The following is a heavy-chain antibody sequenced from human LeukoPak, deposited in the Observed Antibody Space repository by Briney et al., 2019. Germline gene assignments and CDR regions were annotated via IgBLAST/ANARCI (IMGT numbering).Heavy chain of an antibody. CDR1: GYTFTSYG. Sequence: ASVKVSCKASGYTFTSYGISWVRQAPGQGLEWMGWISAYNGNTSYAQKLQGRVTMTTDTSTSTAYMELRSLRSDDTAVYYCARDTYCSSTSCYAFGSRWFDPWGQGTLVTVSS. CDR2: ISAYNGNT. V-gene: IGHV1-18*01. D-gene: IGHD2-2*01. J-gene: IGHJ5*02. CDR3: ARDTYCSSTSCYAFGSRWFDP.